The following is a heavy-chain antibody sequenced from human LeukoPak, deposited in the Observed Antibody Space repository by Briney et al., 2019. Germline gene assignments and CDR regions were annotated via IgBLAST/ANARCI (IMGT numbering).Heavy chain of an antibody. CDR2: INPNNGGT. J-gene: IGHJ6*01. V-gene: IGHV1-2*02. CDR1: GYTFTYYY. CDR3: ARGHYYCSVDV. Sequence: ASVKVSCKASGYTFTYYYIHWVRQAPGQGLEWMGWINPNNGGTNYAQKFQGRVTMTSDTSITKAYMELNRLTADDTAVYFCARGHYYCSVDVWGQRATVTVSS.